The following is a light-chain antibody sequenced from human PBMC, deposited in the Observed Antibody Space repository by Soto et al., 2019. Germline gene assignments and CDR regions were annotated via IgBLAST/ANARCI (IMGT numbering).Light chain of an antibody. V-gene: IGKV3-11*01. J-gene: IGKJ3*01. CDR2: DAS. Sequence: EIVLTQSPATLSLSPGERATLSCRASQSVSRYLAWYQQKPGQAPRLLIYDASNRATGIPARFSGSGSGTDVTLTISSLEPEDFAVYYCQQRSNWPPFTCGPGTKVDIK. CDR3: QQRSNWPPFT. CDR1: QSVSRY.